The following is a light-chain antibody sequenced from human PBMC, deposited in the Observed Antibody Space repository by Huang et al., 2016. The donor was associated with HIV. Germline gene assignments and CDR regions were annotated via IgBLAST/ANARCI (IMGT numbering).Light chain of an antibody. CDR1: QSVLYSSNEKNY. CDR2: GAS. V-gene: IGKV4-1*01. Sequence: DIVMTQSPDSLAVSLGERATINCKSSQSVLYSSNEKNYLAWYQQKPGQPPKLLIYGASTREAGVPDRVSGSGSGKDFTLTISSLQAEDVAVYYCQQYYSTPLTFGGGTKVEIK. CDR3: QQYYSTPLT. J-gene: IGKJ4*01.